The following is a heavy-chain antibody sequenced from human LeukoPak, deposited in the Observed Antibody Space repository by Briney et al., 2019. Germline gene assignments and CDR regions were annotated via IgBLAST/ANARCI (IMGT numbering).Heavy chain of an antibody. CDR1: GFTFSSYA. J-gene: IGHJ4*02. V-gene: IGHV3-23*01. D-gene: IGHD2-15*01. CDR2: ISGRGGST. CDR3: AKGDIVVVVAATPFDY. Sequence: GGSLRLSCAASGFTFSSYAMSWVRQAPGKGLEWVSAISGRGGSTYYADSVKGRFTISRDNSKNTLYLQMNSLRAEDTAVYYCAKGDIVVVVAATPFDYWGQGTLVTVSS.